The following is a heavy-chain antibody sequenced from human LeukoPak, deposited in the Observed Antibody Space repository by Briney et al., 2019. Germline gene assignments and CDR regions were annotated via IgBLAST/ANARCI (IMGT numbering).Heavy chain of an antibody. CDR2: IRYDGSNK. J-gene: IGHJ4*02. V-gene: IGHV3-30*02. CDR3: ARQHSSSSGVDY. Sequence: GGSLRLSCAASGFTFSSYGMHWVRQATGKGLEWVAFIRYDGSNKYYADSVKGRFTISRDNSKNTLYLQMNSLRSEDTAVYYCARQHSSSSGVDYWGQGTLVTVSS. D-gene: IGHD6-6*01. CDR1: GFTFSSYG.